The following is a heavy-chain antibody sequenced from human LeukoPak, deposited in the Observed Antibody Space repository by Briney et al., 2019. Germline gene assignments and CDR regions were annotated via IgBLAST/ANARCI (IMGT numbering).Heavy chain of an antibody. J-gene: IGHJ6*03. CDR3: AREKEIAVAGYYYYYYMDV. V-gene: IGHV4-59*01. Sequence: SETLSLTCTVSGGSISNYYWNWIRQPPGKGLEWIGYIYYTGNTNYNPSLKSRVTISVDTSKNQFSLKLSSVTAADTAVYYCAREKEIAVAGYYYYYYMDVWGKGTTVTISS. D-gene: IGHD6-19*01. CDR1: GGSISNYY. CDR2: IYYTGNT.